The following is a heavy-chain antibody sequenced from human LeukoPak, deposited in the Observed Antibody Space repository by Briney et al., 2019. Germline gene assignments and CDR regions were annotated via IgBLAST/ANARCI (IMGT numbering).Heavy chain of an antibody. CDR2: IHYSGST. D-gene: IGHD4-17*01. CDR1: GGSISSYY. CDR3: ARASHDYGDYSHFDY. Sequence: PSETLSLTCTVSGGSISSYYWSWIRQPPGKGLEWIGYIHYSGSTNYNPSLKSRVTISVDKSKNQFSLKLYSVTAADTAVYYCARASHDYGDYSHFDYWGQGTLVTVSS. J-gene: IGHJ4*02. V-gene: IGHV4-59*12.